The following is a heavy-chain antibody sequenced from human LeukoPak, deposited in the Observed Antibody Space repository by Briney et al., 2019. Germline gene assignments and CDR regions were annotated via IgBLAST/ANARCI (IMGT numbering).Heavy chain of an antibody. CDR1: GASINSHY. V-gene: IGHV4-59*08. CDR2: ISSRGST. CDR3: ARQGEWLEHPWFDP. J-gene: IGHJ5*02. Sequence: PSETLSLTCTVAGASINSHYWTWIRQPPGKGLEFIGYISSRGSTNYNPSLKSRVTVSVDTSKNLFSLKLSSVTAADTAVYYCARQGEWLEHPWFDPWGQGTLVTVSS. D-gene: IGHD3-3*01.